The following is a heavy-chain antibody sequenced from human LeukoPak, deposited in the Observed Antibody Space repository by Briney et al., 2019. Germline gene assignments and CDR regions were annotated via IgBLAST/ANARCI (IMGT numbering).Heavy chain of an antibody. V-gene: IGHV4-30-4*01. J-gene: IGHJ4*02. CDR1: GVSIRNGNYY. CDR2: IYFSGST. D-gene: IGHD5-12*01. CDR3: ARDRNSGYEFDY. Sequence: PSETLSLTCTVSGVSIRNGNYYWSWIRQPPGKGLEWIGNIYFSGSTDYNPSLRSRVSISVDMSKNQFSLNLSSVTAADTAVYYCARDRNSGYEFDYWGQGTLVTVSS.